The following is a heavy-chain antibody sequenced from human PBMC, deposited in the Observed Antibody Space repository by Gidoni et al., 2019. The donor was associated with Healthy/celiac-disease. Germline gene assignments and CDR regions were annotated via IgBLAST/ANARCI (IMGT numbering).Heavy chain of an antibody. CDR3: ARLRMATTYFDY. D-gene: IGHD5-12*01. V-gene: IGHV4-59*08. J-gene: IGHJ4*02. CDR1: GASISSYY. Sequence: QVQLQESGPGLVKPSETLSLTCTVSGASISSYYWSWIRQPPGNGLEWIGYIYYSGSTNYNPSLKSRVTISVDTSKNQFSLKLSSVTSADTAVYYCARLRMATTYFDYWGQGTLVTVSS. CDR2: IYYSGST.